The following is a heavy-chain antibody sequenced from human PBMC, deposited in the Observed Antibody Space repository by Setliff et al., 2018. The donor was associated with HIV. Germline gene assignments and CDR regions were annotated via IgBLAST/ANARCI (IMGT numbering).Heavy chain of an antibody. D-gene: IGHD2-2*01. CDR3: ASGALLPTVDY. V-gene: IGHV3-48*03. CDR1: GFTFSSYA. J-gene: IGHJ4*02. Sequence: GGSLRLSCAASGFTFSSYAMSWVRQAPGKGLEWVSYISHSGGTIKYADFVRGRFTISRDIAKSSLYLQMDSLSAEDTAVYYCASGALLPTVDYWGRGTLVTVSS. CDR2: ISHSGGTI.